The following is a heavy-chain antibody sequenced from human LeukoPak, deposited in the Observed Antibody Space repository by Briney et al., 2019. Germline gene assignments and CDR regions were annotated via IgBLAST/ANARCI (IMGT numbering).Heavy chain of an antibody. Sequence: GGSLRLSCAASGFTFSSYSMNWVRQAPGKGLEWVSYISSSSSTIYYADSVKGRFTISRDNAKNSLYLQMNSLRAEDTAVYYCAGDAEETYYDILTGYYIDAFDIWGQGTMVTVSS. V-gene: IGHV3-48*04. CDR2: ISSSSSTI. CDR3: AGDAEETYYDILTGYYIDAFDI. D-gene: IGHD3-9*01. J-gene: IGHJ3*02. CDR1: GFTFSSYS.